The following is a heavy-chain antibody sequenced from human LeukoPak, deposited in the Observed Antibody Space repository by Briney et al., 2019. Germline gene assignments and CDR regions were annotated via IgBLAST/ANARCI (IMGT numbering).Heavy chain of an antibody. CDR1: GFTFSSYG. V-gene: IGHV3-30*02. CDR2: IRYDGSNK. D-gene: IGHD5-12*01. CDR3: AKDAKGYSGYDAFSYYLDY. Sequence: AGGSLRLSCAASGFTFSSYGMHWVRQAPGKGLEWVAFIRYDGSNKYYADSVKGRFTISRDNSKNTLYLQMNSLRAEDTAVYYCAKDAKGYSGYDAFSYYLDYWGQGTLVTVSS. J-gene: IGHJ4*02.